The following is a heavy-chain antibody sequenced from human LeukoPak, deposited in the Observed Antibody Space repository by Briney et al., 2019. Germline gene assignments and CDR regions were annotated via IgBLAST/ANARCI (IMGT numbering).Heavy chain of an antibody. D-gene: IGHD6-13*01. J-gene: IGHJ5*01. CDR3: ARAYSSSWYDF. CDR2: INHDGTGT. Sequence: GSLRLSCAASGWMHWVRQAPGKGLVWVSGINHDGTGTYYADSVKGRFTISRDNAKNTVYLQMSSLRAEDTAVYYCARAYSSSWYDFWGQGTLVTVSS. CDR1: GW. V-gene: IGHV3-74*01.